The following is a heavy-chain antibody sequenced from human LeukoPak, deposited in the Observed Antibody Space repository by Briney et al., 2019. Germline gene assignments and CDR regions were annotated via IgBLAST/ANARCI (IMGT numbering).Heavy chain of an antibody. J-gene: IGHJ4*02. V-gene: IGHV3-64D*09. CDR2: ILSNGGST. D-gene: IGHD3-3*01. CDR3: VPSPATDFWSTYYTAH. CDR1: GFTFKAYT. Sequence: TGGSLRLSCSASGFTFKAYTMHWVRQAPGRGLEYVAAILSNGGSTYYADSFRGRFTISRDNSKNTLYLQMNSLRPEDTAVYLCVPSPATDFWSTYYTAHWGQGTLVTVSS.